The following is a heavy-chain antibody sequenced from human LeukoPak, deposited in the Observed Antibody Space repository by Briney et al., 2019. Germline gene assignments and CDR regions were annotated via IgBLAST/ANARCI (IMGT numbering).Heavy chain of an antibody. D-gene: IGHD3-16*01. CDR2: ISFSEST. CDR1: GYSISSSNW. CDR3: ARDGVADFDY. J-gene: IGHJ4*02. V-gene: IGHV4-28*03. Sequence: PSETLSLTCAVSGYSISSSNWWGWIRQPPGKGPEWIGHISFSESTYYNPSLKSRITILTDTPKNQFSLKLSSVTAADTAVYYCARDGVADFDYWGQGTLVTVSS.